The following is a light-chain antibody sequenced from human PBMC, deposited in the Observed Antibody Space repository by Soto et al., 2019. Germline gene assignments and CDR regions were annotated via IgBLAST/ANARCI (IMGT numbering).Light chain of an antibody. Sequence: QSVLTQSPSVSAAPGQKVTISCSGSSSNIGNNYVSWYQQHPGKAPKLMLYEVSNRPSGVSNRFSGSKSGNTASLTISGLQAEDEADYYCSSHTSGTTYVFGSGTKLTVL. CDR1: SSNIGNNY. V-gene: IGLV2-14*01. J-gene: IGLJ1*01. CDR2: EVS. CDR3: SSHTSGTTYV.